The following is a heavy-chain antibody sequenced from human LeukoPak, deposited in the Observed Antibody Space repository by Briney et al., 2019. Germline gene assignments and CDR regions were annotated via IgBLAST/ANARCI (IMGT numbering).Heavy chain of an antibody. V-gene: IGHV4-38-2*01. CDR3: AWKYYYDSSGYFYVDQ. D-gene: IGHD3-22*01. J-gene: IGHJ4*02. Sequence: PSETLSLTCAVSVYSLSSGYYWGWIRQSPGKGLEWIGSIYHSGTTYYNPSLKSRVTISIDTSKNQFSLNLNSVTAADTAVYYCAWKYYYDSSGYFYVDQWGQGILVTVSS. CDR1: VYSLSSGYY. CDR2: IYHSGTT.